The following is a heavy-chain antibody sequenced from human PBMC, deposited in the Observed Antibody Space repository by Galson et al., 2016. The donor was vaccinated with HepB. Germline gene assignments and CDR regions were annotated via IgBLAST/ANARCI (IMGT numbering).Heavy chain of an antibody. V-gene: IGHV3-21*01. J-gene: IGHJ4*02. CDR2: ISSGSAYK. Sequence: SLRLSCAASGFTFSTDSMNWVRQAPGKGLEWVSSISSGSAYKYYADSVKGRFTISRDNAKNSLYLQMNSLRVEDTAVYYGARGGGYSSGWYSFWGRGTLVTVSS. CDR3: ARGGGYSSGWYSF. CDR1: GFTFSTDS. D-gene: IGHD6-13*01.